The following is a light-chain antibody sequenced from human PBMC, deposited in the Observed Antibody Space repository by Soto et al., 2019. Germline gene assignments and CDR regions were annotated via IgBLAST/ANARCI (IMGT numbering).Light chain of an antibody. CDR3: SSYTSSNTVV. V-gene: IGLV2-14*01. CDR1: SNDVGGYNY. Sequence: QSALTQPASVSGSPGQSIAISCTGTSNDVGGYNYVSWYQQHSGKAPKLMIYDVSARPSGVSNRFSGSKSDNTASLTISGLQAEDEADYYCSSYTSSNTVVFGGGTKLTVL. CDR2: DVS. J-gene: IGLJ2*01.